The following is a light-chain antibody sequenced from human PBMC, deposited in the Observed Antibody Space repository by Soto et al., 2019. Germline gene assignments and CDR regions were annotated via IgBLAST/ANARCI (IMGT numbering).Light chain of an antibody. Sequence: EVVLTQSPGTLSLFPGERATLSCRASQSVTNSYLAWYQQKPGQAPRPLIYGISNRVTGIPDRFSGSGSRTDFTLTISRLEHEDFAVYYCHQYGFSWTFGQGTKVEIK. CDR2: GIS. J-gene: IGKJ1*01. V-gene: IGKV3-20*01. CDR3: HQYGFSWT. CDR1: QSVTNSY.